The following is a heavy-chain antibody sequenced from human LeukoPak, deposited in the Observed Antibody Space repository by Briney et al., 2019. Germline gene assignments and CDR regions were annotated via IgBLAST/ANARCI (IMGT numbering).Heavy chain of an antibody. CDR1: GFPFSGHW. CDR2: IKHDGTDN. CDR3: ARVLNSGGYAYPGSLDY. D-gene: IGHD2-15*01. Sequence: GGSLRLSCAASGFPFSGHWMDWVRQAPGKGLEWVANIKHDGTDNYYVDSVKGRFTICRDNAKSSVYLDMNNLRAEDTAVYYCARVLNSGGYAYPGSLDYWGQGTLVTVSS. V-gene: IGHV3-7*01. J-gene: IGHJ4*02.